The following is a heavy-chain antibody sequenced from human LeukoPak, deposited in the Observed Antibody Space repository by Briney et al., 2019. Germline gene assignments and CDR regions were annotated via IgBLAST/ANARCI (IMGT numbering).Heavy chain of an antibody. CDR1: GFTFDDYA. Sequence: GRSLRLSCAASGFTFDDYAMHWVRQAPGKGLEWVSGISWNSGSIGYADSVKGRFTISRDNAKNSLYLQMNSLRAEDTALYYCAKGLGGWYYDNFDYWGQGTLVPVSS. CDR3: AKGLGGWYYDNFDY. CDR2: ISWNSGSI. J-gene: IGHJ4*02. V-gene: IGHV3-9*01. D-gene: IGHD6-19*01.